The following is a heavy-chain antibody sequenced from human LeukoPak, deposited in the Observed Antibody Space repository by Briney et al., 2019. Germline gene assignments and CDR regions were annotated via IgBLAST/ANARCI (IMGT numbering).Heavy chain of an antibody. CDR1: GYTFTSYY. J-gene: IGHJ6*03. V-gene: IGHV1-46*01. Sequence: ASVKVSCKASGYTFTSYYMHWVRQAPGQGLEWLGMITPNIGSTTYAQQFQGRITMTSDKSTSTVYMDLSSLRFEDTAVYFCARTEYHYYYMDVWGKGTMVTVSS. CDR3: ARTEYHYYYMDV. CDR2: ITPNIGST.